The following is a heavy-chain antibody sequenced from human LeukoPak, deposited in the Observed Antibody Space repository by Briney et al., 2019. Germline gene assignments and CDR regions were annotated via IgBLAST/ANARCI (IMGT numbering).Heavy chain of an antibody. Sequence: PGRSLRLSCAASGFTFNTYGMHWVRQAPGRGLEGLAIISYDGTKKYYADSVKGRFTISRDNSKNTLYLQMDGLRADDTAVYYCAKDRQDGVYYYMDVWGKGTTVTVSS. V-gene: IGHV3-30*18. CDR2: ISYDGTKK. J-gene: IGHJ6*03. D-gene: IGHD5-24*01. CDR3: AKDRQDGVYYYMDV. CDR1: GFTFNTYG.